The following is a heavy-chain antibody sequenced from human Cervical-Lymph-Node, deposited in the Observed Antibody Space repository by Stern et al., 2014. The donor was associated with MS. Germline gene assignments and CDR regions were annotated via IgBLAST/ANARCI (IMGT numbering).Heavy chain of an antibody. D-gene: IGHD3-10*02. CDR2: IIPIFGTP. CDR1: GGTVSSHT. J-gene: IGHJ5*02. V-gene: IGHV1-69*06. Sequence: QVQLVQSGAEVKKPGSSVKVSCKASGGTVSSHTISWVRQAPGHGLEWMRGIIPIFGTPNYAQKFQGRVTITADKSTSTAYLELNSLRSDDTAVYYCAREVTMVGFDPWGQGTLVTVSS. CDR3: AREVTMVGFDP.